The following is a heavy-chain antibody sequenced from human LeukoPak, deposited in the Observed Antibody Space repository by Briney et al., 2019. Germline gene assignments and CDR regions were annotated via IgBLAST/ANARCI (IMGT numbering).Heavy chain of an antibody. CDR2: IRYDGSNK. Sequence: GGSLRLSCAASGFTFSSYGMHWVRQAPGKGLEWVAFIRYDGSNKYYADSVKGRFTISRDNSKNTLYLQMNSLRAEDTAVYYCAKDRGFSSMLVPVDYWGQGTLVTVSS. V-gene: IGHV3-30*02. D-gene: IGHD3-10*02. CDR1: GFTFSSYG. J-gene: IGHJ4*02. CDR3: AKDRGFSSMLVPVDY.